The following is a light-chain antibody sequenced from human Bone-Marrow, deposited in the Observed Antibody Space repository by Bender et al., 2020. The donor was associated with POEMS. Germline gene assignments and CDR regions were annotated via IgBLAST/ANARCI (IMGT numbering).Light chain of an antibody. V-gene: IGLV1-44*01. Sequence: QSVLTQPPSVSASPGQRVTISCSGSDSNIGRNHVHWYQQVPGTAPKVLVRSDDQRPSGVPARFSGSKSGTSASLAISDIQSEDEGDYYCSSWDDSLSGWVFGGGTKLTVL. CDR1: DSNIGRNH. CDR2: SDD. J-gene: IGLJ3*02. CDR3: SSWDDSLSGWV.